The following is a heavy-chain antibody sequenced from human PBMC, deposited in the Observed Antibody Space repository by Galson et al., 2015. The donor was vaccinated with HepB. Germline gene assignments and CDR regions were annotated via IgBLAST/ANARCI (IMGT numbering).Heavy chain of an antibody. CDR1: GFTFSSYW. Sequence: SLRLSCAASGFTFSSYWMSWVRQAPGKGLEWVANIKQDGSEKYYVDSVKGRFTISRDNAKNSLYLQMNSLRAEDTAVYYCARAPFHIFGVPYGMDVWGQGTTVTVSS. J-gene: IGHJ6*02. CDR2: IKQDGSEK. V-gene: IGHV3-7*01. CDR3: ARAPFHIFGVPYGMDV. D-gene: IGHD3-3*01.